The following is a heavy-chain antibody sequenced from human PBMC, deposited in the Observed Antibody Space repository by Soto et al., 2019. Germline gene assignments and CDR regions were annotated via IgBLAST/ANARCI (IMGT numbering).Heavy chain of an antibody. D-gene: IGHD1-1*01. J-gene: IGHJ4*02. V-gene: IGHV1-18*01. CDR1: GYTFTSYG. CDR2: ISAHNGNT. CDR3: ARGRYGDY. Sequence: QVHLVQSGAEVRKPGASVKVSCKGSGYTFTSYGITWVRQAPGQGLEWMGWISAHNGNTNYAQKLQGRVTVTRDTSKSTAYMELRSLRSVDTAVYYCARGRYGDYWGQGALVTVSS.